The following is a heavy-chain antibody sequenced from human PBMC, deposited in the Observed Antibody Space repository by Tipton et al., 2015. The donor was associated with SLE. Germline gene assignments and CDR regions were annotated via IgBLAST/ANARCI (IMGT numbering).Heavy chain of an antibody. CDR2: IYYSGNT. Sequence: TLSLTCTVSGGSISSYYWSWIRQPPGKGLEWNAYIYYSGNTNYNPSLKSRVTILVDTSKNQFSLKLSSVTAADTAVYYCARRPSYVWGQGTLVTVSS. D-gene: IGHD3-10*02. V-gene: IGHV4-59*01. CDR1: GGSISSYY. J-gene: IGHJ4*02. CDR3: ARRPSYV.